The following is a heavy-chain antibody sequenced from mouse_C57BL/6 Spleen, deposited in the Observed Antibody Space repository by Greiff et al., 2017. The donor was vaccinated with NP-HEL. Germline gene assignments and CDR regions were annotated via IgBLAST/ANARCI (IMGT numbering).Heavy chain of an antibody. D-gene: IGHD2-1*01. J-gene: IGHJ3*01. CDR2: IDPSDSET. CDR1: GYTFTSYW. CDR3: ARSGIYGNYDRFAY. Sequence: VQLQQPGAELVRPGSSVKLSCKASGYTFTSYWMHRVKQRPIQGLEWIGNIDPSDSETHYNQKFKDKATLTVDKSSSTAYMQLSSLTSEDSAVYYCARSGIYGNYDRFAYWGQGTLVTVSA. V-gene: IGHV1-52*01.